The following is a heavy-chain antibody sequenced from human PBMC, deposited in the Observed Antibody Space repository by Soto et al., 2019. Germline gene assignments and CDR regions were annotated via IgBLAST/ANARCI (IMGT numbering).Heavy chain of an antibody. V-gene: IGHV1-8*01. CDR3: ATGGWYFDY. CDR1: GYTFTSYD. CDR2: MNPNSGNT. J-gene: IGHJ4*02. D-gene: IGHD6-19*01. Sequence: ASVKVSCKASGYTFTSYDINWVRQATGQGLEWMGWMNPNSGNTGYAQKFQGRVTMTEDTSTDTAYMELSSLRSEDTAVYYCATGGWYFDYWGQGTLVTVSS.